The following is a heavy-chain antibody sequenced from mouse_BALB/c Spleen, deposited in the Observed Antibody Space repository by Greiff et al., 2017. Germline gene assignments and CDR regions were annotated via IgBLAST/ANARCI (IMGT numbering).Heavy chain of an antibody. V-gene: IGHV7-3*02. Sequence: EVHLVESGGGLVQPGGSLRLSCATSGFTFTDYYMSWVRQPPGKALEWLGFIRNKANGYTTEYSASVKGRFTISRDNSQSILYLQMNTLRAEDSATYYCARGGYGNYYAMDYWGQGTSVTVSS. J-gene: IGHJ4*01. CDR1: GFTFTDYY. CDR3: ARGGYGNYYAMDY. CDR2: IRNKANGYTT. D-gene: IGHD2-10*02.